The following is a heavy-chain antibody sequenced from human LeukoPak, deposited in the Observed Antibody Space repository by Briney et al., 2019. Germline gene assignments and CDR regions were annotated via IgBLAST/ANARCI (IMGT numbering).Heavy chain of an antibody. CDR3: ASGAQSDY. CDR1: GFTFSSYE. D-gene: IGHD3-10*01. V-gene: IGHV3-48*03. J-gene: IGHJ4*02. CDR2: ISSSGSTI. Sequence: GGSLRLSCAASGFTFSSYEMNWVRQAPGKGLQWFSYISSSGSTIYYADSVKGRFTISRDNAKNSLYLQMHSLRAEDTAVYYCASGAQSDYWGQGTMVTVSS.